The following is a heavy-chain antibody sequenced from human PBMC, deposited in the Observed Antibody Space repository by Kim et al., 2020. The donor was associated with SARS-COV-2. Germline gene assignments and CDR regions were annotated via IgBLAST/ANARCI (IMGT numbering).Heavy chain of an antibody. V-gene: IGHV3-33*01. CDR3: ARGGVGVTMVRGP. D-gene: IGHD3-10*01. Sequence: YADSVKGRFTISRDNSKNTLYLQMNSLRAEDTAVYYCARGGVGVTMVRGPWGQGTLVTVSS. J-gene: IGHJ5*02.